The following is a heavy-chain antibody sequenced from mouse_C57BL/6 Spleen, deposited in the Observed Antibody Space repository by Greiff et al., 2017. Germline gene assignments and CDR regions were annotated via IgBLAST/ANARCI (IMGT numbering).Heavy chain of an antibody. CDR2: IYPGSGNT. D-gene: IGHD2-4*01. V-gene: IGHV1-66*01. J-gene: IGHJ3*01. Sequence: QVQLKQSGPELVKPGASVKISCKASGYSFTSYYIHWVKQRPGQGLEWIGWIYPGSGNTKYNEKFKGKATLTADTSSSTAYMQLSSLTSEDSAVDYCAEGDYDAGFAYWGQGTLVTVSA. CDR3: AEGDYDAGFAY. CDR1: GYSFTSYY.